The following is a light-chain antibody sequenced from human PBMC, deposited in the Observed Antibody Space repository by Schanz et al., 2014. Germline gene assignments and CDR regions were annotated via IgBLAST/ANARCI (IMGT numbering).Light chain of an antibody. V-gene: IGKV3D-15*01. J-gene: IGKJ1*01. CDR3: QQYDNSLPWT. Sequence: EIVMTQSPATLSVSPGERATLSCRASQSVSTKLAWYQHKPGQAPRLLIFDASTRAAGIPDRFSGSGSVTDFTLTISRLEPEDFAMYYCQQYDNSLPWTFGRGTKVEIK. CDR2: DAS. CDR1: QSVSTK.